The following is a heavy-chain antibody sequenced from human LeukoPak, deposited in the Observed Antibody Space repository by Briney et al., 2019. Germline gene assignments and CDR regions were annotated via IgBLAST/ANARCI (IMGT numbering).Heavy chain of an antibody. V-gene: IGHV4-59*05. CDR3: ASTVTIFGAFDI. J-gene: IGHJ3*02. Sequence: PSETLSLTCTVSGGSISSYYWSWIRQPPGKGLEWIGSIYYSGSTYYNPSLKGRVTISVDTSKNQFSLKLSSVTAADTAVYYCASTVTIFGAFDIWGQGTMVTVSS. CDR2: IYYSGST. CDR1: GGSISSYY. D-gene: IGHD3-3*01.